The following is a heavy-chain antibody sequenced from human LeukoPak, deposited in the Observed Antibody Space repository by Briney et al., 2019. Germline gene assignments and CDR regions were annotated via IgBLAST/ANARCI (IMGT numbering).Heavy chain of an antibody. CDR1: GYTFTSYG. J-gene: IGHJ5*02. CDR3: ARTNYHDTSGASNWFDP. D-gene: IGHD3-22*01. CDR2: MNPNGNT. Sequence: GASVKVSCEASGYTFTSYGISWVRQAPGQGLEWMGWMNPNGNTGYAQKFQGRVTMTRNTSTGTAYMELSSLRSEDTAVYYCARTNYHDTSGASNWFDPWGQGTLVTVSS. V-gene: IGHV1-8*02.